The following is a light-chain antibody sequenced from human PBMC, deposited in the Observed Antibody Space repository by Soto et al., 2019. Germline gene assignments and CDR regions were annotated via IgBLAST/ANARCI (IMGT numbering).Light chain of an antibody. J-gene: IGKJ2*01. CDR2: GAS. Sequence: EMVLTKSPGTLSLSPGERTTPSCRASQSVSSSYLAWYQQKPGQAPRLLIYGASSRATGIPDRFSGSGSGTDFTLTISSLEPEDYAVYYCQQYGSSLRYTFGQGTKLEIK. V-gene: IGKV3-20*01. CDR1: QSVSSSY. CDR3: QQYGSSLRYT.